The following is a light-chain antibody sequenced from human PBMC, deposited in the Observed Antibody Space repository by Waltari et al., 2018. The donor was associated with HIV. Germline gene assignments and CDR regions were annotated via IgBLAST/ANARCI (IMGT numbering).Light chain of an antibody. CDR2: ENN. Sequence: QSVLTQPPSVSAAPGHSVTISCSGTSSNIGNNYVSWYQQVPGKTPKVVIYENNKRPAGSPDRFSGSKSGTSATLAITGLQTGDEADYYCGAWDGGLSAGVFGGGTKLTVL. CDR1: SSNIGNNY. V-gene: IGLV1-51*01. CDR3: GAWDGGLSAGV. J-gene: IGLJ3*02.